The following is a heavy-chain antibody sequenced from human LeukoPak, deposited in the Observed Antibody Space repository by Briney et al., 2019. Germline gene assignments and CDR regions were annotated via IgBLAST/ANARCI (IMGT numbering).Heavy chain of an antibody. Sequence: SETLSLTCAVYGGSFSGYYWSWIRQPPGKGLEWIGEINHSGSTNYNPSLKSRVTISVDTSKIQFSLKLSSVTAADTAVYYCATSSPYGSGIGSNWGQGTLVTVSS. V-gene: IGHV4-34*01. D-gene: IGHD3-10*01. CDR2: INHSGST. CDR1: GGSFSGYY. CDR3: ATSSPYGSGIGSN. J-gene: IGHJ4*02.